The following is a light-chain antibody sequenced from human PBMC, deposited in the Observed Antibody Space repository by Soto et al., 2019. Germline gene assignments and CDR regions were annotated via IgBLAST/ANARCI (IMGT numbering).Light chain of an antibody. CDR3: QAWDSSTVV. V-gene: IGLV3-1*01. CDR1: KLGDKF. J-gene: IGLJ3*02. Sequence: SYELTQPPSVSVSPGQTTSITCSGNKLGDKFACWYQQKPGQSPALVIYQDNKRPSGIPERFSGSNSGNTATLTISGTQPIDEADYYCQAWDSSTVVFGGGTKVTVL. CDR2: QDN.